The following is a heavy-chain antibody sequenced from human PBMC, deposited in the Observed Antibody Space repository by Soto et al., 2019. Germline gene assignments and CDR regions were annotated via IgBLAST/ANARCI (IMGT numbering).Heavy chain of an antibody. Sequence: EVQLVQSGAEVKKPGESLRISCKGSGYSFTSYWISWGRQMPGKGLEWMGRIEPSDSYTNYSPSFQGHVTISADTSIXXAYLQWSSLKASDTAMYYCARRQAAAGDNDLTFDYWGQGTLVTVCS. CDR3: ARRQAAAGDNDLTFDY. CDR2: IEPSDSYT. V-gene: IGHV5-10-1*01. D-gene: IGHD6-13*01. J-gene: IGHJ4*02. CDR1: GYSFTSYW.